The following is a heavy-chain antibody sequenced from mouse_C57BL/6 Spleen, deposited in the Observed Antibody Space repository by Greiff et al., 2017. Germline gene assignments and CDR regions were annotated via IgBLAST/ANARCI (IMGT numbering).Heavy chain of an antibody. J-gene: IGHJ2*01. Sequence: VQLQESGAELVRPGASVTLSCKASGYTFTDYEMHWVKQTPVHGLEWIGAIDPETGGTAYNQKFKGKAILTADKSSSTAYMELRSLTSEDSAVYYCTRSITTVGYYLDYWGQGTTLTVSS. CDR2: IDPETGGT. CDR1: GYTFTDYE. CDR3: TRSITTVGYYLDY. D-gene: IGHD1-1*01. V-gene: IGHV1-15*01.